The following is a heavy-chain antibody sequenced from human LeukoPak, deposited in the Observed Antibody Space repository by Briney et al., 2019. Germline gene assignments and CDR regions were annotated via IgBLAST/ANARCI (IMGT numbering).Heavy chain of an antibody. J-gene: IGHJ4*02. CDR1: GGSISSHY. V-gene: IGHV4-59*11. Sequence: SETLSLTCTVSGGSISSHYWSWIRQPPGKGLEWIGYIYYSGSTNYNPPLKSRVTISVDTSKNQFSLKLSSVTAADTAVYYCARGVGATRPFDYWGQGTLVTVSS. CDR2: IYYSGST. D-gene: IGHD1-26*01. CDR3: ARGVGATRPFDY.